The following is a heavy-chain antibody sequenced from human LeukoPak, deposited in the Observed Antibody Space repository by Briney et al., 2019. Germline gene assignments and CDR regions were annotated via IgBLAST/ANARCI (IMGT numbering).Heavy chain of an antibody. CDR3: ARAGGIR. V-gene: IGHV4-34*01. CDR1: GGSFSGNY. D-gene: IGHD2-15*01. Sequence: SETLSLTCAVYGGSFSGNYWSWIRQPPGKGLEWIGEINHSGSTNYNPSLKSRVTISVDTSKNQFSLKLSSVTAADTAAYYCARAGGIRWGQGTLVTVSS. J-gene: IGHJ4*02. CDR2: INHSGST.